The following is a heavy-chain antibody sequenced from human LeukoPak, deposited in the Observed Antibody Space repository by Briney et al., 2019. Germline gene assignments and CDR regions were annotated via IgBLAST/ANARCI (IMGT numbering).Heavy chain of an antibody. Sequence: SETLSLTCTVSGGSISSSSYYWGWIRQPPGKGLEWIGSIYYSGSTYYNPSLKSRVTISVDTSKNQFSLKLSSVTAADTAVYYCARQSYDSSGYYYFDAFDIWGQGTMVTVSS. J-gene: IGHJ3*02. CDR1: GGSISSSSYY. CDR3: ARQSYDSSGYYYFDAFDI. D-gene: IGHD3-22*01. CDR2: IYYSGST. V-gene: IGHV4-39*01.